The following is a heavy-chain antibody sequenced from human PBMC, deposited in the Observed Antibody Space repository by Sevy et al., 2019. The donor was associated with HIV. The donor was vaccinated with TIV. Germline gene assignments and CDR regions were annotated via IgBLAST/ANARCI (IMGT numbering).Heavy chain of an antibody. Sequence: ASVKVSCKASGYTFASYGITWVRQAPGQGLEWVEWISAYNGHTTYAQTVQGRVTLTTDTSTTTAYMELRSLRSDDTALYYCARDYSSGYQGGGYWGQGTLVTVSS. V-gene: IGHV1-18*04. CDR2: ISAYNGHT. CDR3: ARDYSSGYQGGGY. J-gene: IGHJ4*02. D-gene: IGHD3-22*01. CDR1: GYTFASYG.